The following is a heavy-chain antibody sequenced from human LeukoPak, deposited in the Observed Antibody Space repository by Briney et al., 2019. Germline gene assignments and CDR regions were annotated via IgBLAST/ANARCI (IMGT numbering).Heavy chain of an antibody. V-gene: IGHV4-4*02. Sequence: SGTLSLTCAVSGGSISSTNWWSWVRQPPGKGLEWIGYIYYSGSTNYNPSLKSRVTISVDTSKNQFSLKLSSVTAADTAVYYCARRHYYDSSGPTFDAFDIWGQGTMVTVSS. J-gene: IGHJ3*02. CDR3: ARRHYYDSSGPTFDAFDI. CDR1: GGSISSTNW. CDR2: IYYSGST. D-gene: IGHD3-22*01.